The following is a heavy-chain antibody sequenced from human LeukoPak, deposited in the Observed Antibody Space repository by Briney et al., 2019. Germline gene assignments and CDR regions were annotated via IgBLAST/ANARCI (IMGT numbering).Heavy chain of an antibody. Sequence: DSVKVSCKASGYTFSGTGWYLYWLRQAPGQGLECMGWIYPNNGATAYAQKFQGRVAMTRDTSISTAYMELRRLRPDDTAVYYCARDGPAQMVEFDYWGQGTLVTVPS. CDR3: ARDGPAQMVEFDY. CDR1: GYTFSGTGWY. D-gene: IGHD3-10*01. J-gene: IGHJ4*02. CDR2: IYPNNGAT. V-gene: IGHV1-2*02.